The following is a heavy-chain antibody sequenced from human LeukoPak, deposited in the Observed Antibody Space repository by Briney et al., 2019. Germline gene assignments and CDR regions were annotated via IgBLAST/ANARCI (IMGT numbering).Heavy chain of an antibody. Sequence: GASVKVSCKVSGYTLTELSMHWVRQAPGKGLEWVGGFDPEDGETIYAQKFQGRVTMTEDTSTDTAYMELSSLRSEDTAVYYCATHSVGATSFDYWGQGTLVTVSS. J-gene: IGHJ4*02. D-gene: IGHD1-26*01. V-gene: IGHV1-24*01. CDR1: GYTLTELS. CDR2: FDPEDGET. CDR3: ATHSVGATSFDY.